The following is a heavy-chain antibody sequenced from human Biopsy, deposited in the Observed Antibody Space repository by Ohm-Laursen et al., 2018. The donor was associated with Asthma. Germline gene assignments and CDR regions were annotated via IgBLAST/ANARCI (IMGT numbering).Heavy chain of an antibody. V-gene: IGHV3-53*01. CDR3: ARGDSSNRSHYYFDY. Sequence: SLRLSCAASGFAVSRDYTFWVRQAPGKGLEWVSVIYSGGTSHTADSVRGRFTISRDYSKNTLYLQMHSLRAEDTAVYYCARGDSSNRSHYYFDYWGQGTLVTVSS. D-gene: IGHD2-2*01. CDR1: GFAVSRDY. J-gene: IGHJ4*02. CDR2: IYSGGTS.